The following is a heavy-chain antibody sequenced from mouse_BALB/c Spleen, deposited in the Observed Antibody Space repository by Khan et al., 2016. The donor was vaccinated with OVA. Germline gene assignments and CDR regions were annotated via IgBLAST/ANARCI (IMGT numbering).Heavy chain of an antibody. Sequence: VQLQQSGAELVRPGGSVKLSCKASGYIFTSYWMNWVKQTSGQGLQWIARIYPGTNNTYYNEKLKDKATLTADNSSSTAYMQLSSLKSEDSAVYFCAREEALYYFDYWGQGTTLTVSS. CDR3: AREEALYYFDY. J-gene: IGHJ2*01. D-gene: IGHD3-2*02. CDR1: GYIFTSYW. CDR2: IYPGTNNT. V-gene: IGHV1-76*01.